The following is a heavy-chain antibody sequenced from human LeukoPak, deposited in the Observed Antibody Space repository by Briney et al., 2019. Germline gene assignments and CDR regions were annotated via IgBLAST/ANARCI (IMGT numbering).Heavy chain of an antibody. CDR2: IRSKAYGGTT. CDR3: TRGDYDILTGQT. J-gene: IGHJ4*02. V-gene: IGHV3-49*04. CDR1: GFTFGDYA. Sequence: GRSLRLSRTASGFTFGDYAMSWVRQAPGKGLEWVGFIRSKAYGGTTEYAASVKGTFTVSRDDSKSIAYLQMNSLKTEDTAVYYCTRGDYDILTGQTWGQGTLVTVSS. D-gene: IGHD3-9*01.